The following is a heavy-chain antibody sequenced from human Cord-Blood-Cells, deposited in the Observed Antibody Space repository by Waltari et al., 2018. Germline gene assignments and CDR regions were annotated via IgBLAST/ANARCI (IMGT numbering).Heavy chain of an antibody. V-gene: IGHV4-59*11. CDR3: ARVWGSYFDY. CDR1: GGSISSHY. J-gene: IGHJ4*02. CDR2: IYYSGST. Sequence: QVQLQESGPGLVKPSETLSLTCTVSGGSISSHYWSWIRQPPGKGLEWIGYIYYSGSTNYNPSLKSRVTISVDTSKNQFSLKLSSVTAADTAVYYCARVWGSYFDYWGQGTLVTVSS. D-gene: IGHD3-16*01.